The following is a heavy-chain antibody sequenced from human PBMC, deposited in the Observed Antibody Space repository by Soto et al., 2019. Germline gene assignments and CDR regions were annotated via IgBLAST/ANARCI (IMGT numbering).Heavy chain of an antibody. V-gene: IGHV3-30-3*01. J-gene: IGHJ4*02. CDR2: ISYDGSNK. Sequence: PGGPMRVSCTAVGFTISSYGRHWVSKTPGKGLEWVAVISYDGSNKYYADSVKGRFTISRDNSKNPLYLQMNSLRAEDTAVYYCARAPHPIYCSGGSCYFFDYWGQGTLVTVSS. CDR3: ARAPHPIYCSGGSCYFFDY. D-gene: IGHD2-15*01. CDR1: GFTISSYG.